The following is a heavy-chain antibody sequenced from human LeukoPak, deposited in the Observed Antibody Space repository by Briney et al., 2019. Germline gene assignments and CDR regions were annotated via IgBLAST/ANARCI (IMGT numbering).Heavy chain of an antibody. D-gene: IGHD3-10*01. CDR1: GGSISNYY. CDR2: IYSSGTT. CDR3: AREYYYGSGNYYNRIDY. V-gene: IGHV4-59*01. J-gene: IGHJ4*02. Sequence: SSETLSLTCTVSGGSISNYYWNWIRQPPGKGLEWIGFIYSSGTTNYNPSLKSRLSFSIDTSKNQFSLKLTSMTAADTAVYYCAREYYYGSGNYYNRIDYWGQGTLVTVSS.